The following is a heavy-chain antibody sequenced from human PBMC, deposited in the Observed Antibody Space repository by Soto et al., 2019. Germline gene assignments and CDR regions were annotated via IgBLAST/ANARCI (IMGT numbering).Heavy chain of an antibody. Sequence: QVQLVQSGAEVKKPGSSVKVSCKASGGTFSSYAISWVRQAPGQGLEWMGGIIPIFGTANYAQKFQGRVTITADESTSTDYMELSSLRSEDTAVYYCARRLPRPYCSGGSCYSNWFDPWGQGTLVTVSS. J-gene: IGHJ5*02. D-gene: IGHD2-15*01. V-gene: IGHV1-69*01. CDR2: IIPIFGTA. CDR1: GGTFSSYA. CDR3: ARRLPRPYCSGGSCYSNWFDP.